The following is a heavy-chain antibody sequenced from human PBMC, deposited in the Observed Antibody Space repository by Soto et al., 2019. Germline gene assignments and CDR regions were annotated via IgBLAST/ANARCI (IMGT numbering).Heavy chain of an antibody. Sequence: ASVKVSCKASGYTFTGYYMHWVRQAPGQGLEWMGWINPNSGGTNYAQKFQGWVTMTRDTSTSTVYMELSSLRSEDTAVYYCARESMSAREVDPYWGQGTLVTVSS. CDR3: ARESMSAREVDPY. CDR1: GYTFTGYY. CDR2: INPNSGGT. D-gene: IGHD1-26*01. J-gene: IGHJ4*02. V-gene: IGHV1-2*04.